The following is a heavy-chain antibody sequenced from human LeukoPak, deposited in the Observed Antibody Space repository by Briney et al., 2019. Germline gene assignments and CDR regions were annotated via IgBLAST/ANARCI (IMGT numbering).Heavy chain of an antibody. J-gene: IGHJ4*02. CDR1: GSIFNQYC. D-gene: IGHD3-16*01. Sequence: PGGSLRLSCGASGSIFNQYCMGWVRQAPGMGPEWVSYISTSGGSTYYSASAKGRFTISRDNARNSLFLQLRRLTAEDTAVYYCARDPRGDFVWGHRFDYWGQGVLVTVSS. V-gene: IGHV3-11*01. CDR3: ARDPRGDFVWGHRFDY. CDR2: ISTSGGST.